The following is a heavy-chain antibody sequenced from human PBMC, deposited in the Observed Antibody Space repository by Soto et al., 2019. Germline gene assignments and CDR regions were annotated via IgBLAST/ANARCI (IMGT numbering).Heavy chain of an antibody. V-gene: IGHV2-5*02. CDR1: GFSLSTSGVG. J-gene: IGHJ5*02. CDR3: APYLAYNWFDP. Sequence: QITLKESGPTLVKPTQTLTLTCTFSGFSLSTSGVGVGWIRQPPGKALEWLALIYWDDDKRYSPSLKSRLTXTRXTPKSQVVLTMTNMDPVDTATYYWAPYLAYNWFDPWGQGTLVTVSS. CDR2: IYWDDDK.